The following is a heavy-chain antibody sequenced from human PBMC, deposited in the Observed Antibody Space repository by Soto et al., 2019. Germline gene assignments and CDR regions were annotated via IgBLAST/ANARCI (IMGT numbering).Heavy chain of an antibody. Sequence: TLSLTCTFSGGSISSYYWSWVRHPAWKLLEWIGRIYTSGSTDYNPSLKSRVTMSVDTSKNQFSLKLSSVTAADTAVYYCARIDYSRQFAPFYYAMDVWGQGTTVTVSS. CDR2: IYTSGST. CDR3: ARIDYSRQFAPFYYAMDV. J-gene: IGHJ6*02. CDR1: GGSISSYY. D-gene: IGHD4-4*01. V-gene: IGHV4-4*07.